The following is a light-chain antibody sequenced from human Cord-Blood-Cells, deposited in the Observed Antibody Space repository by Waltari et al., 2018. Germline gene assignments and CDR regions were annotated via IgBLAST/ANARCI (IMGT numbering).Light chain of an antibody. J-gene: IGLJ2*01. V-gene: IGLV3-9*01. CDR1: NIGSKN. Sequence: SYELTQPLSVSVALGQTARITCGGNNIGSKNVHWYQQKPGQAPVLVISRESTRPSCVAELCYGSNAGNTATLTNSRAQAGGEADYYCQVWHSSAVVFGGGTKLTVL. CDR2: RES. CDR3: QVWHSSAVV.